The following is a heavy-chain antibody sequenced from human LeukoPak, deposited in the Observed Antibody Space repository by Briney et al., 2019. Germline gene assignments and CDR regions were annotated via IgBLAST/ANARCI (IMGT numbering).Heavy chain of an antibody. CDR1: GVSMSSGSYY. J-gene: IGHJ5*02. CDR3: ARGPYSSSWYGWFDP. D-gene: IGHD6-13*01. CDR2: IYTSGST. Sequence: SDNLSLTCTVSGVSMSSGSYYWGWIRQPAGTGLEWIVRIYTSGSTNYNPSPNSRVTISVDTSKNQFSLKLSSVTAADTAVYCCARGPYSSSWYGWFDPWGQGTLVTVSS. V-gene: IGHV4-61*02.